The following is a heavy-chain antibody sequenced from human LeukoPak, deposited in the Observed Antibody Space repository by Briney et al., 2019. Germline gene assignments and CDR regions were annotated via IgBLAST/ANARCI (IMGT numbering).Heavy chain of an antibody. CDR1: GYTFTDYY. CDR3: TRGRGFAP. Sequence: ASVKVSCKTSGYTFTDYYLHWVRQAPGQGLEWMGWIHPITGDTRYVEKYRGRVTVTRDTSITSVYMELSGLRSDDTAVYYCTRGRGFAPWGQGTLVTVSS. J-gene: IGHJ5*02. CDR2: IHPITGDT. V-gene: IGHV1-2*02.